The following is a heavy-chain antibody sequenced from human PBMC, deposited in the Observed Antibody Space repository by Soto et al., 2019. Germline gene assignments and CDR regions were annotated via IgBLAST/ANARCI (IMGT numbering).Heavy chain of an antibody. V-gene: IGHV3-74*01. Sequence: GGSLRLSCAASGFTFSSYWMHWVRQAPGKGLVWVSRINSDGSTTSYADSVKGRFTISRDSSKNTLYLQMNSLRAEDTAVYYCAKEGTPPAPDWGQGTLVTVSS. D-gene: IGHD1-1*01. CDR3: AKEGTPPAPD. CDR1: GFTFSSYW. J-gene: IGHJ4*02. CDR2: INSDGSTT.